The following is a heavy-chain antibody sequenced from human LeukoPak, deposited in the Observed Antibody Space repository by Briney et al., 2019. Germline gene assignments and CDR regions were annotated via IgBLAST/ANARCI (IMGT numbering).Heavy chain of an antibody. CDR1: GFTFSSYA. Sequence: GRSLRLSCAASGFTFSSYAMHWVRQAPGKGLEWVAVISYDGSNKYYADSVKGRFTISRDNSKNTLYLQMNSLRAEDTAVYYCAIVSVWGQGTLVTVSS. CDR2: ISYDGSNK. J-gene: IGHJ4*02. V-gene: IGHV3-30*04. CDR3: AIVSV. D-gene: IGHD3-10*01.